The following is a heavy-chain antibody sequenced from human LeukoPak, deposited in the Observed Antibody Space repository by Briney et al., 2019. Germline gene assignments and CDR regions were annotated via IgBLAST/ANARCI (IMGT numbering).Heavy chain of an antibody. J-gene: IGHJ4*02. CDR2: ISYSGSS. CDR1: GDSITTNSYY. CDR3: AREGGDYVWGSYLDY. V-gene: IGHV4-39*07. Sequence: PSETLSLTCTVSGDSITTNSYYWGWIRQPPGKGLDWIGTISYSGSSYYNPSLKSRVTISVDTSKNQFSLKLSSVTAADTAVYYCAREGGDYVWGSYLDYWGQGTLVTVSS. D-gene: IGHD3-16*01.